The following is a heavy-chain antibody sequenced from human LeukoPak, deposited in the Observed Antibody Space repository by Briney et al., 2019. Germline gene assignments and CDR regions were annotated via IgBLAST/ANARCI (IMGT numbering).Heavy chain of an antibody. Sequence: GGSLRLSCAASGFTFSDFYMTWVRQAPGKGLEFISCISGSGAAIYYADSVKGRFTISRDNAKKSVYLQMKGLRADDTAVYCCAKNRRLLGDWGQGTLVTVSS. CDR3: AKNRRLLGD. CDR1: GFTFSDFY. J-gene: IGHJ4*02. CDR2: ISGSGAAI. D-gene: IGHD1-14*01. V-gene: IGHV3-11*01.